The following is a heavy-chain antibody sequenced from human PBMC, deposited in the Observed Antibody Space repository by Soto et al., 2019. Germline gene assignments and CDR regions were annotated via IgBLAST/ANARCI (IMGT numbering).Heavy chain of an antibody. CDR1: GGSISSGGYY. CDR2: IYYTGST. Sequence: SETLSLTCTVSGGSISSGGYYWSWIRQHPGKGLEWIGSIYYTGSTYYNPSLKSRVTLFVDTSKNQFSLNLSSVTAADTAVYYCAREGPPIRAHNPPEYFQHWGKGTPVTVSS. V-gene: IGHV4-39*02. CDR3: AREGPPIRAHNPPEYFQH. J-gene: IGHJ1*01.